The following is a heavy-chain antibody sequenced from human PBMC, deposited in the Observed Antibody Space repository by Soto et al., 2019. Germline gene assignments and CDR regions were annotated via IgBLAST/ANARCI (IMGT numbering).Heavy chain of an antibody. V-gene: IGHV1-69*06. CDR1: GGTLN. J-gene: IGHJ3*02. CDR2: IIPVIDTA. CDR3: ARGSRADAFDI. Sequence: SVKVSCKVSGGTLNIRWVRQAPGQGLEWMGGIIPVIDTANYARKFQGRVVISADRATNIVYMEMMSLTLEDTAVYYCARGSRADAFDIWGPGTMVTV. D-gene: IGHD3-10*01.